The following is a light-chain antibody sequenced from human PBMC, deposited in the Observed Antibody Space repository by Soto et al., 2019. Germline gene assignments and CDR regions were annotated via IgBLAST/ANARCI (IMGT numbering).Light chain of an antibody. V-gene: IGLV2-14*01. Sequence: QSVLTQPASVSGSPGQSITISCTGISSDVGGYNYVSWYQQHPGKAPKLMIYEVSNRPSGVSNRFSGSKSGNTASLTISGLQAEDEADYYCSSYTVSSKTVFGTGTKLTVL. J-gene: IGLJ1*01. CDR1: SSDVGGYNY. CDR3: SSYTVSSKTV. CDR2: EVS.